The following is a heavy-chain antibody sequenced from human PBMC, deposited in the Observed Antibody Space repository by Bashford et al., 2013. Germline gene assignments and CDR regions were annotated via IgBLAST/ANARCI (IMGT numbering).Heavy chain of an antibody. CDR3: TTRHYYDNNDFDC. J-gene: IGHJ4*02. Sequence: GSRRDSPRAALDSPSVHTGCTGSPSSRRDWRGWSRIHSGVSSLSYADSVKGRFTISRDNSKNTLYLQMNSLRAEDTAVYYCTTRHYYDNNDFDCWGQGTLVTVSS. CDR2: IHSGVSSL. CDR1: DSPSVHTG. D-gene: IGHD3-22*01. V-gene: IGHV3-74*01.